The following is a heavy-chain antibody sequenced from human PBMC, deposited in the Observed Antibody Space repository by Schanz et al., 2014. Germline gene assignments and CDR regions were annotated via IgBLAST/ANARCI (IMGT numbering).Heavy chain of an antibody. CDR3: ARDNGRIPAANSFDY. CDR1: GYTFTSYG. CDR2: ISGYTGDT. Sequence: QVQLVQSGAEVKKPGASVKVSCKASGYTFTSYGINWLRQAPGQGLEWMGWISGYTGDTKYAQKFQHRVNMTTDRTTSTVYMELRSLRFDDTAVYFCARDNGRIPAANSFDYWGQGTRVTVSS. J-gene: IGHJ4*02. V-gene: IGHV1-18*01. D-gene: IGHD1-26*01.